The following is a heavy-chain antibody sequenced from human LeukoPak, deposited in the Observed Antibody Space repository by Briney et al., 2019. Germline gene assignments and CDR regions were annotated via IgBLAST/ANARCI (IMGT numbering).Heavy chain of an antibody. Sequence: PGGSLRLSCAASGFTFSSYGMHLVHQAPGKGLEWVAFIRYDGSNKYYADSVKGRFTISRDNSKNTLYLQMNSLRAEDTAVYYCAKDGTDYYDSSGYYFSYWGQGTLVTVSS. V-gene: IGHV3-30*02. CDR1: GFTFSSYG. CDR2: IRYDGSNK. CDR3: AKDGTDYYDSSGYYFSY. D-gene: IGHD3-22*01. J-gene: IGHJ4*02.